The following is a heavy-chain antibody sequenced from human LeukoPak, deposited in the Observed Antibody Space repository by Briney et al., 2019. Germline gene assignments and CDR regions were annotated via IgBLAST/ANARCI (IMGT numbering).Heavy chain of an antibody. CDR2: INPSGGST. CDR1: GYTFTSYY. D-gene: IGHD6-13*01. J-gene: IGHJ5*02. Sequence: ASVKVSCKASGYTFTSYYMHWVRQAPGQGLEWMGIINPSGGSTSYAQKFQGRVTMTRDTSISTAYMELSRLRSDDTAVYYCARGQQLGKNWFDPWGQGTLVTVSS. CDR3: ARGQQLGKNWFDP. V-gene: IGHV1-46*01.